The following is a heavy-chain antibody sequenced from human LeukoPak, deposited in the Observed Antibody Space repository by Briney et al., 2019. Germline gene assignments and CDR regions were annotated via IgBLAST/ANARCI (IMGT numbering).Heavy chain of an antibody. J-gene: IGHJ4*02. D-gene: IGHD4-23*01. CDR1: GGTFSSYA. CDR3: AILGGITVANRRYIDY. Sequence: GSSVKVSCKASGGTFSSYAISWVRQAPGQGLEWMGRIIPILGIANYAQKFQGRVTMTRDTSTSTVYMELSSLRSEDTAVYYCAILGGITVANRRYIDYWGQGTLVTVSS. V-gene: IGHV1-69*04. CDR2: IIPILGIA.